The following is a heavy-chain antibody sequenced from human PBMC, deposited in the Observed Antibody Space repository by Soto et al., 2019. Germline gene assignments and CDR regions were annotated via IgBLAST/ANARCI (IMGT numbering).Heavy chain of an antibody. J-gene: IGHJ3*02. CDR2: ISSSSSYI. CDR1: GFTFSSYS. CDR3: ARDQVLGGAFDI. V-gene: IGHV3-21*01. D-gene: IGHD3-3*01. Sequence: ESGGGLVKPGGSLRLSCAASGFTFSSYSMNWVRQAPGKGLEWVSSISSSSSYIYYADSVKGRFTISRDNAKNSLYLQMNSLRAEDTAVYYCARDQVLGGAFDIWGQGTMVTVSS.